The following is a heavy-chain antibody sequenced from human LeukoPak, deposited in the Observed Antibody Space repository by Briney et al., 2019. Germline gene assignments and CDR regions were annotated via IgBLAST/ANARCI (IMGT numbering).Heavy chain of an antibody. CDR3: ARVSDSSSSSFASFYYYYYMDV. Sequence: SDTLSLTCTVSGGSLSTHYWSWIRQPPGKGLEWVAYIYYSGSTNYNPSLKSRVTISVDTSKNQFSLNLSSVTAADTAVYYCARVSDSSSSSFASFYYYYYMDVWGKGTTVTVSS. CDR1: GGSLSTHY. J-gene: IGHJ6*03. V-gene: IGHV4-59*11. CDR2: IYYSGST. D-gene: IGHD6-6*01.